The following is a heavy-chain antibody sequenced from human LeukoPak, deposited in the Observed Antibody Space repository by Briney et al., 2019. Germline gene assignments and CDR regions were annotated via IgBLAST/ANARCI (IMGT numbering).Heavy chain of an antibody. CDR1: GYTLIELS. V-gene: IGHV1-24*01. D-gene: IGHD6-13*01. J-gene: IGHJ4*02. CDR2: FDPEDGET. CDR3: ATAQRRAAADQSY. Sequence: ASVKVSCKVSGYTLIELSMHWVRQAPGKGLEWMGGFDPEDGETIYAQKFQGRVTMTEDTSTDTAYMELSSLRSEDTAVYYCATAQRRAAADQSYWGQGTLVTVSS.